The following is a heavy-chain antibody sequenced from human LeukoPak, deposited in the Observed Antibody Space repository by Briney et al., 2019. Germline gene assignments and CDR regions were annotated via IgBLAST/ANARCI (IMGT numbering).Heavy chain of an antibody. CDR3: ARAPSRYCSGGSCYSALVYFDY. D-gene: IGHD2-15*01. CDR1: GYTFTSYG. V-gene: IGHV1-18*01. J-gene: IGHJ4*02. CDR2: ISAYNGNT. Sequence: ASVKVSCKASGYTFTSYGISWVRQAPGQGLEWMGWISAYNGNTNYAQKLQGRVTMTRNTSISTAYMELSSLRSVDTAVYYCARAPSRYCSGGSCYSALVYFDYWGQGTLVTVSS.